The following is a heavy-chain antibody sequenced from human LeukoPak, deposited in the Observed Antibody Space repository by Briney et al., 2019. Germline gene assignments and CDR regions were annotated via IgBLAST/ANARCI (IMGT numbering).Heavy chain of an antibody. CDR2: IIPIFGTA. D-gene: IGHD6-13*01. CDR3: ARESLGGAAAGTFYFDY. Sequence: ASVTVSCKASGGTFSSYAISWVRQAPGQGLEWMGGIIPIFGTANYAQKFQGRVTITADESTSTAYMELSSLRSEDTAVYYCARESLGGAAAGTFYFDYWGQGTLVTVSP. J-gene: IGHJ4*02. CDR1: GGTFSSYA. V-gene: IGHV1-69*13.